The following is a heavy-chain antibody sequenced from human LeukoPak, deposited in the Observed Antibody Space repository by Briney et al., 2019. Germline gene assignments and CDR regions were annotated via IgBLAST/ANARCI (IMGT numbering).Heavy chain of an antibody. J-gene: IGHJ4*02. CDR3: ARSGSGYCSSTSCHDYYDSSGGLGSFDY. V-gene: IGHV1-69*01. D-gene: IGHD2-2*01. Sequence: SVKVSCKASGGTFSSYAISWVRQAPGQGLEWMGGIIPIFGTANYAQMFQGRVTITADESTSTAYMELSSLRSEDTAVYYCARSGSGYCSSTSCHDYYDSSGGLGSFDYWGQGTLVTVSS. CDR1: GGTFSSYA. CDR2: IIPIFGTA.